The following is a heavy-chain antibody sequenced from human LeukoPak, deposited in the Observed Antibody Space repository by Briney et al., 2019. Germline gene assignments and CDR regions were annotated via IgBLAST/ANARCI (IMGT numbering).Heavy chain of an antibody. CDR3: ARDRVTTNTPYFDY. Sequence: ASVKVSCKTSGFTFTGHYMHWVRQAPGQGLEWMGWINLNSGGTNYAQKFQGRVTMTRDTSISTAYMELSRLTSDDTAVYYCARDRVTTNTPYFDYWGQGTLVAVSS. CDR1: GFTFTGHY. J-gene: IGHJ4*02. CDR2: INLNSGGT. D-gene: IGHD4-17*01. V-gene: IGHV1-2*02.